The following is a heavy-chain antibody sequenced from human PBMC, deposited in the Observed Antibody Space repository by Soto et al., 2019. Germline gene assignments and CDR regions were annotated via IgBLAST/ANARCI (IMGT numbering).Heavy chain of an antibody. CDR1: GGTFSSYA. D-gene: IGHD3-3*01. CDR2: IIPIFGTA. V-gene: IGHV1-69*06. J-gene: IGHJ4*02. Sequence: QVQLVQSGAEVKKPGSSVKVSCKASGGTFSSYAISWVRQAPGQGLEWMGGIIPIFGTANYEQKFQGRVTITADKSTSTAYMELSSLRSEDTAVYYCARDEYYDFWSGTEFDYWGQGTLVTVSS. CDR3: ARDEYYDFWSGTEFDY.